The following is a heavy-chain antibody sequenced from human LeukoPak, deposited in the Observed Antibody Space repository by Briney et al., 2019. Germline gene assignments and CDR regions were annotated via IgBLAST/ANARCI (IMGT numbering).Heavy chain of an antibody. CDR3: ARDSSGYYSY. J-gene: IGHJ4*02. V-gene: IGHV6-1*01. Sequence: SQTLSLTCASSGDSDSSNSAAWNWIRQSPSRGLEWLGRTYYRSKWYKDYAVSVKSRITINQDTSKNQCSLQLNSVTPEDTAVYYWARDSSGYYSYWGQGTLVTVSS. CDR2: TYYRSKWYK. CDR1: GDSDSSNSAA. D-gene: IGHD3-22*01.